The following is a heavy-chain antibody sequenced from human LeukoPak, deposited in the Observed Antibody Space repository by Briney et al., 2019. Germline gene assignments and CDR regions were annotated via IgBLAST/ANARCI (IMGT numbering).Heavy chain of an antibody. V-gene: IGHV1-69*02. CDR3: AARGYSGYGAVVY. J-gene: IGHJ4*02. CDR1: GGTFSSYT. Sequence: GASVKVSCKASGGTFSSYTISWVRQAPGQGREWMGRIIPILGIANYAQKFQGRVTITADKSTGTAYMELSSLRSEDTAVYYCAARGYSGYGAVVYWAQGTLVTVSS. D-gene: IGHD5-12*01. CDR2: IIPILGIA.